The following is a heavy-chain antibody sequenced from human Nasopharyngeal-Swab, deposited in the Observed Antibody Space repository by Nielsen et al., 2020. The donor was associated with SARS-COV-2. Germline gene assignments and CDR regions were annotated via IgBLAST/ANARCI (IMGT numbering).Heavy chain of an antibody. J-gene: IGHJ6*02. V-gene: IGHV4-61*02. CDR1: GGSISSSSYY. CDR3: ARDPSLHYYYYYGMDV. CDR2: IYTSGST. Sequence: SETLSLTCTVSGGSISSSSYYWSWIRQPAGKGLEWIGRIYTSGSTNYNPSLKSRVTMSVDTSKNQFSLKLSSVTAADTAVYYCARDPSLHYYYYYGMDVWGQGTTVTVSS.